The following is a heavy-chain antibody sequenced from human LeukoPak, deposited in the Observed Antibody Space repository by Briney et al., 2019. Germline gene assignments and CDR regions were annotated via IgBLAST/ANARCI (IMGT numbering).Heavy chain of an antibody. Sequence: GGSLRLSCAASGFTFSSSAMSWVRQAPGKGLEWVSAISNNGGYTYYADSVQGRFTISRDNSKNTVLLQMDSLRAEDTAIYYCAKRSGVYSDNSGVFDYWGQGSLVTVSS. CDR1: GFTFSSSA. CDR3: AKRSGVYSDNSGVFDY. CDR2: ISNNGGYT. D-gene: IGHD4-11*01. V-gene: IGHV3-23*01. J-gene: IGHJ4*02.